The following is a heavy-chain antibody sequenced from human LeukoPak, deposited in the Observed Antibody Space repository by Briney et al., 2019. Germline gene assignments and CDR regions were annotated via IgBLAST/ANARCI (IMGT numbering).Heavy chain of an antibody. J-gene: IGHJ6*03. V-gene: IGHV1-69*06. CDR1: RGTFSSYA. CDR3: ARGLTYYDILTGDHYYYYMDV. Sequence: GASVNVSCKASRGTFSSYAISWVRQAPGQGLEWMGGIIPIFGTANYEQKFQGRVTITADKSKSTAYMELSSLRSEDTAVYYCARGLTYYDILTGDHYYYYMDVWGKGTTVTVSS. D-gene: IGHD3-9*01. CDR2: IIPIFGTA.